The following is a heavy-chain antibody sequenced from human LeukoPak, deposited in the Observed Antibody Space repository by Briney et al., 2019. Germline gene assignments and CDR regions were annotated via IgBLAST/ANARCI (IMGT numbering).Heavy chain of an antibody. CDR1: GGSISSYY. J-gene: IGHJ3*02. D-gene: IGHD6-19*01. CDR2: IYYSGST. CDR3: ARAATLIAVAGTDAFDI. V-gene: IGHV4-59*01. Sequence: SETLSLTCTVSGGSISSYYWSWIRQPPGKGLEWIGYIYYSGSTNYNSSLKSRVTISVDTSKNQFSLKLSSVTAADTAVYYCARAATLIAVAGTDAFDIWGQGTMVTVSS.